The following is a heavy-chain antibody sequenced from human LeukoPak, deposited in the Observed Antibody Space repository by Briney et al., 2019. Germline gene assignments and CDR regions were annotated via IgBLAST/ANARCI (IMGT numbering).Heavy chain of an antibody. D-gene: IGHD3-22*01. CDR1: GGSFSGYY. V-gene: IGHV4-59*01. Sequence: SETLSLTCAVYGGSFSGYYWSWIRQPPGKGLEWIGYIYDSGSTNYNPSLKSRVTISVDTSKNQFSLKVSSVTAADTAVYYCASLTTADAFDIWGQGTMVTVSS. J-gene: IGHJ3*02. CDR2: IYDSGST. CDR3: ASLTTADAFDI.